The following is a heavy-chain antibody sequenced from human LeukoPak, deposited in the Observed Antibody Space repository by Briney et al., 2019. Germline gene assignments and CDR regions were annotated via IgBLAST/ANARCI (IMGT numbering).Heavy chain of an antibody. CDR2: INPNTGGT. CDR1: GYTFTSYY. J-gene: IGHJ6*02. V-gene: IGHV1-2*02. Sequence: ASVKVSCKASGYTFTSYYMNWVRQAPGQGPEWMGWINPNTGGTNYAQKFQGRVTMTRDTSITTAYMELSRLTSDDTAEYYCARDRPMDVWGQGTTVTVSS. CDR3: ARDRPMDV.